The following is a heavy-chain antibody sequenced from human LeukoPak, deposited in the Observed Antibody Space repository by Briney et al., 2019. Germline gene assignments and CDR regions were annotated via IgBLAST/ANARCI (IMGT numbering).Heavy chain of an antibody. CDR3: ARENWTGLSSRAHDC. CDR1: GGSISSSGYY. V-gene: IGHV4-39*07. Sequence: PSETLSLTCTVSGGSISSSGYYWGWIRQPPGKGLEWIGNIYYSGRTYYNPSLKSRVTISVDTSKNQFSLNLNSVTAAGTAVYYCARENWTGLSSRAHDCWGQGTLVTVSS. D-gene: IGHD3/OR15-3a*01. J-gene: IGHJ4*02. CDR2: IYYSGRT.